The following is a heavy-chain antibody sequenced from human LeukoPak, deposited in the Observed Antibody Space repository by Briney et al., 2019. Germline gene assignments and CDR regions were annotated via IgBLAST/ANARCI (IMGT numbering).Heavy chain of an antibody. CDR3: ARVEMATETDAFDI. CDR2: ISSSNNYI. Sequence: PGGSLRLSSAASGVTFSGYSMNWVRQAPGKGLEWVSSISSSNNYIYYADSVKGRFTISRDNAKNSLSLQMNSLRAEDTAVYYCARVEMATETDAFDIWGQGTMVTVSS. D-gene: IGHD5-24*01. V-gene: IGHV3-21*01. J-gene: IGHJ3*02. CDR1: GVTFSGYS.